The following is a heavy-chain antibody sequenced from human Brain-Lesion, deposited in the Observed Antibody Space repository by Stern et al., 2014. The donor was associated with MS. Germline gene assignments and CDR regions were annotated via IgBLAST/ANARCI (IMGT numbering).Heavy chain of an antibody. CDR3: ARVYNTIYGIVTQRGSGMDV. Sequence: EMQLVESGGGLVQPGGSLTISCPAAGFTFGNYWMTWVRQAPGKGLEWVANIKEDGNEKNYVDSVKGRFTISRDNARNSLYLQMNSLRVEDTALYYCARVYNTIYGIVTQRGSGMDVWGQGTTVIVSS. D-gene: IGHD3-3*01. CDR1: GFTFGNYW. V-gene: IGHV3-7*01. CDR2: IKEDGNEK. J-gene: IGHJ6*02.